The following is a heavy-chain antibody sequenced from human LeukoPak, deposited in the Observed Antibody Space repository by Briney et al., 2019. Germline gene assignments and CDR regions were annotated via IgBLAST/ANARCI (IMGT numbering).Heavy chain of an antibody. CDR2: MYSGGSA. CDR1: GFTVSSYY. D-gene: IGHD3-16*01. V-gene: IGHV3-66*01. Sequence: PGGSLRLSCAASGFTVSSYYMSWVRQAPGKGLDWVSVMYSGGSAYYADSVKGRFTISRDNSKNTLYLQINSLRAEDTAVYYCARDLGRGYSNYWGQGTLVTVSS. J-gene: IGHJ4*02. CDR3: ARDLGRGYSNY.